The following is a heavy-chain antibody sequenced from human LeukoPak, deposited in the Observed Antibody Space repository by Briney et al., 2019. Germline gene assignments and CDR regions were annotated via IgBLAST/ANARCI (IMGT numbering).Heavy chain of an antibody. Sequence: GGSLRLSCAASGFTFSSYAMSWVRQAPGKGLEWVSAISGSGGSTYYADSVKGRFTISRDNSKNTLYLQMNSLRAEGTAVYYCAKAGLGYSYGYYFDYWGQGTLVTVSS. CDR2: ISGSGGST. CDR1: GFTFSSYA. V-gene: IGHV3-23*01. J-gene: IGHJ4*02. D-gene: IGHD5-18*01. CDR3: AKAGLGYSYGYYFDY.